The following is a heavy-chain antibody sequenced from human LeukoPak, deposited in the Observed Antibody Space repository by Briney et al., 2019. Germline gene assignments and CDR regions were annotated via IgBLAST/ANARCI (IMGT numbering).Heavy chain of an antibody. Sequence: SETLSLTCAVYGGSFTGYYSNWIRQPPGKGLEWIGEINHSGSTNYNPSLKSRVTISVDTSKNQFSLKLRSVTAADTAVYYCAIRGYSYGLYYFDYWGQGTLVTVSS. V-gene: IGHV4-34*01. J-gene: IGHJ4*02. CDR2: INHSGST. CDR3: AIRGYSYGLYYFDY. D-gene: IGHD5-18*01. CDR1: GGSFTGYY.